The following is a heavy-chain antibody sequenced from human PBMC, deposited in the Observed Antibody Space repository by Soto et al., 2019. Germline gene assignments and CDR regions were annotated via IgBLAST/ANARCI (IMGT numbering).Heavy chain of an antibody. Sequence: GSLRLSCAASGFTFSSYGMHWVRQAPGKGLEWVAVIWYDGSNKYYADSVKGRFIISRDNSKNTLYLQMNSLRAEDTAVYYCARELGYCSSTSCYKGYYGMDVWGPGTTVTVSS. J-gene: IGHJ6*02. CDR2: IWYDGSNK. CDR1: GFTFSSYG. D-gene: IGHD2-2*02. V-gene: IGHV3-33*01. CDR3: ARELGYCSSTSCYKGYYGMDV.